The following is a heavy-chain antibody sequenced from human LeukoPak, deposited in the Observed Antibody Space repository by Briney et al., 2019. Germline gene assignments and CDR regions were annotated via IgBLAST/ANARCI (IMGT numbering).Heavy chain of an antibody. J-gene: IGHJ4*02. Sequence: PGGSLRLSCAASGFTFSTYVMHWVRQAPGKGLEYVAAISSKGDYTHYANSAKGRFTISRDNSKNTLFLEMGSLRAEDMAVYYCARPSSSGWYAPFFWGQGTLVTVSS. V-gene: IGHV3-64*01. CDR1: GFTFSTYV. CDR2: ISSKGDYT. CDR3: ARPSSSGWYAPFF. D-gene: IGHD6-19*01.